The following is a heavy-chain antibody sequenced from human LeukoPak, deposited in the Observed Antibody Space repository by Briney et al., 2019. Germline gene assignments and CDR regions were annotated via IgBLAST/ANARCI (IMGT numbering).Heavy chain of an antibody. J-gene: IGHJ6*02. CDR3: ARGSDDKYAMDV. V-gene: IGHV4-4*07. CDR1: GGSISTYY. Sequence: SETLSLTCIVSGGSISTYYWSWIRQPAGKGLEWIGRIYISGSTNHKPSLRSRITMSVDTSKNQFSLKLNSVTAADTAVYYCARGSDDKYAMDVWGQGTTVTVSS. D-gene: IGHD3-3*01. CDR2: IYISGST.